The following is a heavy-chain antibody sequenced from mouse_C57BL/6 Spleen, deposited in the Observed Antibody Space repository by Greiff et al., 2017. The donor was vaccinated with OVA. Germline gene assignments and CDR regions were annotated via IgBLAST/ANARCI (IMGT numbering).Heavy chain of an antibody. CDR1: GYTFTSYW. J-gene: IGHJ4*01. CDR2: IDPSDSEP. Sequence: QVQLQQPGAELVRPGSSVKLSCKASGYTFTSYWMHWVKQRPIQGLEWIGNIDPSDSEPHYNQKFKDKATLTVDKSSSTAYMQLSSLTSEDSAVYYCARESTGGYYYAMDYWGQGTSVTVSS. CDR3: ARESTGGYYYAMDY. V-gene: IGHV1-52*01.